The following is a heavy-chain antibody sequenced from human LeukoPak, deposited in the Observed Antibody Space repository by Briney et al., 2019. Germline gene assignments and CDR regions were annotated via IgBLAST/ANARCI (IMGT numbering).Heavy chain of an antibody. Sequence: SETLSLTCTVSGGSISSYYWSWIRQPPGKGLEWIGYIYYSGSTNYNPSLKSRVTISVDTSKNQFSLKLSSVTAADTAVYYCARFTTYYYDGSTYSSPYYFDYWGQGTLVTVSS. J-gene: IGHJ4*02. CDR3: ARFTTYYYDGSTYSSPYYFDY. D-gene: IGHD3-22*01. CDR2: IYYSGST. V-gene: IGHV4-59*01. CDR1: GGSISSYY.